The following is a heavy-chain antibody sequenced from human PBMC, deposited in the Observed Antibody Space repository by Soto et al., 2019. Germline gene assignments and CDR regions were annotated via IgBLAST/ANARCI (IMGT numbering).Heavy chain of an antibody. V-gene: IGHV3-7*01. CDR2: IKRDGSTK. J-gene: IGHJ4*02. Sequence: GGSLRLSCTTSGFTLTEYYMAWVRQAPGKGPEWVANIKRDGSTKNYADSVKGRFTISRGNAKNSLYLQMDSLRADDSAVYYCARDSSGSLDNWGQGT. D-gene: IGHD6-6*01. CDR3: ARDSSGSLDN. CDR1: GFTLTEYY.